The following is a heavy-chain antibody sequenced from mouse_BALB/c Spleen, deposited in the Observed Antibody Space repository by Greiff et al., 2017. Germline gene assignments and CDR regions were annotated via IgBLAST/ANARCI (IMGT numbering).Heavy chain of an antibody. V-gene: IGHV2-2*02. CDR1: GFSLTSYG. CDR3: AGGYDRGFAY. J-gene: IGHJ3*01. D-gene: IGHD2-2*01. Sequence: VKLMESGPGLVQPSQSLSITCTVSGFSLTSYGVHWVRQSPGKGLEWLGVIWSCGSTDYNAAFISRLSISKDNSKSQVFFKMNSLQANDTAIYYCAGGYDRGFAYWGQGTLVTVSA. CDR2: IWSCGST.